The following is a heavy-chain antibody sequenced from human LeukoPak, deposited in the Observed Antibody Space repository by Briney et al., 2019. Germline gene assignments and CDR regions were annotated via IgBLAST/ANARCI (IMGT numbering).Heavy chain of an antibody. D-gene: IGHD6-6*01. V-gene: IGHV5-51*01. Sequence: GESLKISCEGSGYSFTNYWIGWVRQMPGKGLDWMGIIYPGDSDTRYSPSFQGQVTISADKSTSTAFLQWSSLKASDSAMYYCARSTQQLVASHFDSWGLGTLVTVSS. CDR3: ARSTQQLVASHFDS. CDR2: IYPGDSDT. J-gene: IGHJ4*02. CDR1: GYSFTNYW.